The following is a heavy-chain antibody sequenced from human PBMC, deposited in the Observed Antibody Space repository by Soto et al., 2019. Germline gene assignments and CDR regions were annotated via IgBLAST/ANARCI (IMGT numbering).Heavy chain of an antibody. CDR3: AGKVAGDYYYGMDV. CDR2: IYYSGST. CDR1: GGSISSYY. Sequence: PSATLSLTWTVSGGSISSYYWSWIRQPPGKGLEWIGYIYYSGSTNYNPSLKSRVTISVDTSKNQFSLKLSSVTAADTAVYYCAGKVAGDYYYGMDVWGQGTTVTVSS. V-gene: IGHV4-59*01. D-gene: IGHD3-10*01. J-gene: IGHJ6*02.